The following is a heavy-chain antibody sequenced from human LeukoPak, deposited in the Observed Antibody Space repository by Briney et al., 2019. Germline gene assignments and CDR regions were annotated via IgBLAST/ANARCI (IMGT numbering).Heavy chain of an antibody. J-gene: IGHJ6*02. D-gene: IGHD3-10*01. V-gene: IGHV4-34*01. CDR3: ARGGGITMVRGVPPAYYYGMDV. CDR2: INHSGST. CDR1: GGSFSGYY. Sequence: SETLSLTCAVYGGSFSGYYWSWIRQPPGKGLEWIGEINHSGSTNYNPSLKSRVTISVDTSKNQFSLKLSSVTAADTAVYYCARGGGITMVRGVPPAYYYGMDVWGQGTTVTVPS.